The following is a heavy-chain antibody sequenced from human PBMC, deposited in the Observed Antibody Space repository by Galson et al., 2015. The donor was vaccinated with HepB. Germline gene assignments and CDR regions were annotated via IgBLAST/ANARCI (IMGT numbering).Heavy chain of an antibody. CDR2: IDPSDSYT. J-gene: IGHJ3*02. CDR3: ARLRVGGDLRGGAFDI. CDR1: GYSFTSYW. V-gene: IGHV5-10-1*01. Sequence: QSGAEVKKPGESLRISCKGSGYSFTSYWISWVRQMPGKGLEWMGRIDPSDSYTNYSPSFQGHVTISADKSISTAYLQWSSLRASDTAMYYCARLRVGGDLRGGAFDIWGQGTMVTVSS. D-gene: IGHD3-3*01.